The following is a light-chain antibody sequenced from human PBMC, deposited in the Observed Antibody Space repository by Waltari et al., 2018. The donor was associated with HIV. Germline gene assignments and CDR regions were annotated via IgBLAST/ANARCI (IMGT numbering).Light chain of an antibody. CDR3: HSHAGNLVV. CDR1: SSNIGAGHA. CDR2: DNI. Sequence: QSVLTQPPSVSGAPGQRVTISCTGGSSNIGAGHAVHWYQLLTGNAPTAVIFDNIDRPAGVPARFSGSRSGTSASLAINELRAEDEADYYCHSHAGNLVVFGGGTKVTVL. V-gene: IGLV1-40*01. J-gene: IGLJ3*02.